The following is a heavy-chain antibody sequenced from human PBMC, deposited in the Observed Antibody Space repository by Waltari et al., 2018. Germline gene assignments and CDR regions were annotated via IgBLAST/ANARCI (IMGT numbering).Heavy chain of an antibody. Sequence: QVQLVESGGGVVQPGRSLSLSCAASGFICSSYVMHWVRQAPGKGLEWVAVISYDGSNKYYADSVKGRFTISRDNSNNTLYLQMNSRRAEDTAVYYCARAGTRGYYYYYMDVWGKGTTVTVSS. CDR2: ISYDGSNK. CDR1: GFICSSYV. V-gene: IGHV3-30-3*01. CDR3: ARAGTRGYYYYYMDV. J-gene: IGHJ6*03. D-gene: IGHD1-1*01.